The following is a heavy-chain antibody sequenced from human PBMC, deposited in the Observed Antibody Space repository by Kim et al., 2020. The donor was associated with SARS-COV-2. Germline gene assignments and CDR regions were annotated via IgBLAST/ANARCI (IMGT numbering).Heavy chain of an antibody. Sequence: ASVKVSCKASGYTFTGYYMHWVRQAPGQGLEWMGWINPNSGGTNYAQKFQGRVTMTRDTSISTAYMELSRLRSDDTAVYYCARDRGSSGWETEEFDYWGQGTLVTVSS. D-gene: IGHD6-19*01. V-gene: IGHV1-2*02. CDR2: INPNSGGT. CDR1: GYTFTGYY. CDR3: ARDRGSSGWETEEFDY. J-gene: IGHJ4*02.